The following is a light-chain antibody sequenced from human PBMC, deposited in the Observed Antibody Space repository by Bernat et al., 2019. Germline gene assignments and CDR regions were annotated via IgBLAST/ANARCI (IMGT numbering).Light chain of an antibody. V-gene: IGKV1-27*01. CDR1: QGISNY. J-gene: IGKJ2*01. Sequence: DIQMTQSPSSLSAPVGDRVTITCRARQGISNYLAWYQQKPGKVPKLLIYAASTLQSGVPSRFSGSGSGTDFTLTISSLQPEDVATYSCQKYNSAPYTFGQGTTLEIK. CDR2: AAS. CDR3: QKYNSAPYT.